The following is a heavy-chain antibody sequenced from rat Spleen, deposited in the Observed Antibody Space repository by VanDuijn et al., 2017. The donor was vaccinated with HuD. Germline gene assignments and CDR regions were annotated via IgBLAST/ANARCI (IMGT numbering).Heavy chain of an antibody. CDR2: ISHDGSST. CDR3: TRLYYSNWFAY. Sequence: EVQLVESDGGLVQPGRSLKLSCAVSGFTFSDNYMAWVRQAPTKGLEWVATISHDGSSTSYRDPEKGRFTISRDNAKSTLYLQMDSLRSEDTATYYCTRLYYSNWFAYWGQGTLVTVSS. J-gene: IGHJ3*01. CDR1: GFTFSDNY. D-gene: IGHD1-1*01. V-gene: IGHV5-29*01.